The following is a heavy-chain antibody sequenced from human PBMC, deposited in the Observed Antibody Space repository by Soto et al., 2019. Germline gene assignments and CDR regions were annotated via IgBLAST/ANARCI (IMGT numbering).Heavy chain of an antibody. Sequence: PSETLSLTCTVSGGSISSYYWSWIRQPPGKGLEWIGYIYYSGSTNYNPSLKSRVTISVDTSKNQFSLKLSSVTAADTAVYYCARQRNYDILPGYYSWFDPWGQGTLVTVSS. CDR3: ARQRNYDILPGYYSWFDP. CDR2: IYYSGST. J-gene: IGHJ5*02. V-gene: IGHV4-59*08. D-gene: IGHD3-9*01. CDR1: GGSISSYY.